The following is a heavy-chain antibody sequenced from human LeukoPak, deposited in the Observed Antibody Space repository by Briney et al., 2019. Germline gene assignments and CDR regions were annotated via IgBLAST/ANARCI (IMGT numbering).Heavy chain of an antibody. Sequence: PGGSLRLSCAASGFIVSGNFMNWVRQAPGKGLEWVSILYAGGTTSYTDSVKGRFTISRDNSKNTLYMQMNSLRAEDTAVYYCVRGVTTERYNWFDPWGQGTLVTVSS. J-gene: IGHJ5*02. CDR1: GFIVSGNF. V-gene: IGHV3-53*05. CDR2: LYAGGTT. D-gene: IGHD4-11*01. CDR3: VRGVTTERYNWFDP.